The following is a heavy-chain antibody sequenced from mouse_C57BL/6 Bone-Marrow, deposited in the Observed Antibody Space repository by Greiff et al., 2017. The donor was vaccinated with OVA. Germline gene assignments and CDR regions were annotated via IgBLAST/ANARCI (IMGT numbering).Heavy chain of an antibody. CDR3: ASGITTVVDGY. D-gene: IGHD1-1*01. J-gene: IGHJ2*01. Sequence: EVKLVESGGGLVKPGGSLKLSCAASGFTFSDYGMHWVRQAPEKGLEWVAYISSGSSTIYYADTVKGRFTISRDNAKNTLFLQMTSLRSEDTAMYYCASGITTVVDGYWGQGTTLTVSS. CDR2: ISSGSSTI. V-gene: IGHV5-17*01. CDR1: GFTFSDYG.